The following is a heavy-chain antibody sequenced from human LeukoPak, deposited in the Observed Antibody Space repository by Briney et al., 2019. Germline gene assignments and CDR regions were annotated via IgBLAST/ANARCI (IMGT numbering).Heavy chain of an antibody. V-gene: IGHV3-7*01. D-gene: IGHD5-18*01. Sequence: GGSLRLSCAVSGFTFSDHWMHWVRQAPGKGLEWVANIRQDGSEKYYVHSVKGRFTISRDNAKNSLYLQMNSLRAEDTAVYYCARDRGWIQHDIWGQGTMVTVSS. CDR2: IRQDGSEK. CDR3: ARDRGWIQHDI. CDR1: GFTFSDHW. J-gene: IGHJ3*02.